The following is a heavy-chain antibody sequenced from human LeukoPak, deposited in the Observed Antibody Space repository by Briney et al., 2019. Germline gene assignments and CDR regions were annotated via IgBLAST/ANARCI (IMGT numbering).Heavy chain of an antibody. V-gene: IGHV1-8*01. J-gene: IGHJ5*02. CDR2: MNPNSGNT. D-gene: IGHD2-2*01. CDR3: AVPAAPMGWFDP. Sequence: ASVKVSCKASGYTFTSYDINWVRQATGQGLEWMGWMNPNSGNTGYAQKFQGRVTMTRNTSISTAYMELSSLRSEDTAVYYCAVPAAPMGWFDPWGQGTPVTVSS. CDR1: GYTFTSYD.